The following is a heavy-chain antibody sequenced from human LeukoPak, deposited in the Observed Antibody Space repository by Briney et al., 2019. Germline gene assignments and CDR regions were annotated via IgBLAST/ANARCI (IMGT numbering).Heavy chain of an antibody. D-gene: IGHD6-13*01. CDR1: GLTFGDYA. V-gene: IGHV3-49*03. CDR3: SRGGASSSSRN. CDR2: IRSKAYGGTT. Sequence: SLRLSCTASGLTFGDYAMSWFRQAPGKGLEWVGFIRSKAYGGTTEYAASVKGRFTISRDDSKSIAYLQMNSLQTEDTAVYYCSRGGASSSSRNWGQGTLVTVSS. J-gene: IGHJ4*02.